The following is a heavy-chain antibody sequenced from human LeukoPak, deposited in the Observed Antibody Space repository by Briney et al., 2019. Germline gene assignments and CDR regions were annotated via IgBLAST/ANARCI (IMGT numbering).Heavy chain of an antibody. CDR2: ISISGSNI. V-gene: IGHV3-48*03. J-gene: IGHJ4*02. CDR1: GYRFSGYE. Sequence: EGSLRLSCAASGYRFSGYEMNWARQAPGKGLEWLSSISISGSNIYCTDSVKPRFPISRDNAKNSLYLQMNSLRVEDTAVYYCARGHNLVIPTRINFDYWGQGTLVTVSS. CDR3: ARGHNLVIPTRINFDY. D-gene: IGHD2-2*01.